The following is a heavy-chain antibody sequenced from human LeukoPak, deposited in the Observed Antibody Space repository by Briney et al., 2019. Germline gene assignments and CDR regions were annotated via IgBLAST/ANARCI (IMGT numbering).Heavy chain of an antibody. CDR2: ISSSSSYI. J-gene: IGHJ4*02. CDR1: GFTFSSYS. CDR3: ASIAGSSWSFSNDY. D-gene: IGHD6-13*01. V-gene: IGHV3-21*01. Sequence: PGGSLRLSCAASGFTFSSYSMNRVRQAPGKGLEWVSSISSSSSYIYYADSVKGRFTISRDNAKNSLYLQMNSLRAEDTAVYYCASIAGSSWSFSNDYWGQGTLVTVSS.